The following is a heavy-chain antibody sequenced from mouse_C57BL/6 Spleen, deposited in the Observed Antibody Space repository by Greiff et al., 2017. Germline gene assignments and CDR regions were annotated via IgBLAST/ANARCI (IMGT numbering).Heavy chain of an antibody. J-gene: IGHJ2*01. CDR3: ARIRDYFDY. CDR1: GFTFSDYG. Sequence: DVKLVESGGGLVKPGGSLKLSCAASGFTFSDYGMHWVRQAPEQGLEWVAYISSGSSTIYYADTVKGRFTISRDNAKNTLFLQMTSLRSEDTAMYYCARIRDYFDYWGQGTTLTVSS. V-gene: IGHV5-17*01. CDR2: ISSGSSTI.